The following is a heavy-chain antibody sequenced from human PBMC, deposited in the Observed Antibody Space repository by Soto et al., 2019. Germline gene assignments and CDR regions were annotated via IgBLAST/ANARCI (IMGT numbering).Heavy chain of an antibody. V-gene: IGHV4-34*01. J-gene: IGHJ5*02. Sequence: QVQLQQWGAGLLKPSETLSLTCAVYGGSFSGYYWSWIRQPPGKGLEWIGEINHSGSTNYNPSLKXXXXXXXXXXKNXFSLKLSSVTAADTAVYYCARGRIWFDPWGQGTLVTVSS. CDR2: INHSGST. CDR1: GGSFSGYY. CDR3: ARGRIWFDP.